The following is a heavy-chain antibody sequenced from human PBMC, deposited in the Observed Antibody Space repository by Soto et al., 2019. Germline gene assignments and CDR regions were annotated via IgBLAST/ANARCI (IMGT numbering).Heavy chain of an antibody. CDR2: ISSRTSNT. CDR1: GFTFSDYY. V-gene: IGHV3-11*05. J-gene: IGHJ4*02. Sequence: QVQLVESGGGLVKPGGSLRLSCAASGFTFSDYYMTWIRQAPGKGREWVSYISSRTSNTNYADSVKGRFTISRDNAKNSLFLQMNSLRAEDTAVYYCARGRGAAADYFDFWGQGTLVTVSS. CDR3: ARGRGAAADYFDF. D-gene: IGHD6-13*01.